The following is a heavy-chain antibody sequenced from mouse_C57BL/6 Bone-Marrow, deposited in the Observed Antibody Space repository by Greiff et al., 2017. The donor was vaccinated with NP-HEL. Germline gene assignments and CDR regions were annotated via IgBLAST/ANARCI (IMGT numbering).Heavy chain of an antibody. CDR2: IYPRSGNT. Sequence: QVQLQQSGAELARPGASVKLSCKASGYTFTSYGISWVKQRTGQGLEWIGEIYPRSGNTYYNEKFKGKATLTADKSSSTAYMELRSLTSEDSAVYFCARGDYGSSYAFFDYWGQGTTLTVSS. V-gene: IGHV1-81*01. D-gene: IGHD1-1*01. CDR1: GYTFTSYG. J-gene: IGHJ2*01. CDR3: ARGDYGSSYAFFDY.